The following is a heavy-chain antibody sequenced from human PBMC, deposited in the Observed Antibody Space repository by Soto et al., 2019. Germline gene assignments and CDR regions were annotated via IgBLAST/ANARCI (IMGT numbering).Heavy chain of an antibody. CDR1: GGSISSGFYY. V-gene: IGHV4-31*03. CDR3: ARDDYGGKGYYYNGMDV. CDR2: IHYSGST. Sequence: QVQLQESGPGLVKPSQTLSLSCTVSGGSISSGFYYWTWIRQYPGKGLEWIGNIHYSGSTYYNPSLKSRVTISEDTSKNQFSLSLSSVTAADTAVYYCARDDYGGKGYYYNGMDVWGQGTTVTVSS. D-gene: IGHD4-17*01. J-gene: IGHJ6*02.